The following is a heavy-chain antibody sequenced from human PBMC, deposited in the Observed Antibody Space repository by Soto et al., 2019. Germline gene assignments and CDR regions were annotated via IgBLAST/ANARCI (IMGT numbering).Heavy chain of an antibody. CDR2: ISGSGGST. V-gene: IGHV3-23*01. CDR3: AKFGSGPFDY. Sequence: GGSLRLSCTASGFTFSKAYMNWVRQAPGKGLEWVSAISGSGGSTYYADSVKGRFTISRDNSKNTLYLQMNSLRAEDTAVYYCAKFGSGPFDYCGQGTLVTVSS. D-gene: IGHD3-10*01. CDR1: GFTFSKAY. J-gene: IGHJ4*02.